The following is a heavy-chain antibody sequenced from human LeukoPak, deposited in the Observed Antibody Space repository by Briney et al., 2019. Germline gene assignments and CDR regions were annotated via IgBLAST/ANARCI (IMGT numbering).Heavy chain of an antibody. CDR2: IWYDGSNK. Sequence: GGSLRLSCAASGFTFSSYGMHWVRQAPGKGLEWVAVIWYDGSNKYYADSVKGRFTISRDNSKNTLYLQMNSLRAEDTAVYYCAKIRGVVPAATPDYWGQGTLVTVSS. CDR3: AKIRGVVPAATPDY. V-gene: IGHV3-30*02. J-gene: IGHJ4*02. D-gene: IGHD2-2*01. CDR1: GFTFSSYG.